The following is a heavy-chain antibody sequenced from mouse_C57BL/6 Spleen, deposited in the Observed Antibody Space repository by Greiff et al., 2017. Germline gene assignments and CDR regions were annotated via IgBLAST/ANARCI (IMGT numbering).Heavy chain of an antibody. J-gene: IGHJ4*01. Sequence: VQLQQPGAELVKPGASVKLSCKASGYTFTSYWMHWVKQRPGQGLEWIGMIHPNCGSTNYNEKFKSKATLTVDKSSSTAYMQLSSLTSEDSAVYYCGRWVDYDEAYYAMDYWGQGTSVTVSS. D-gene: IGHD2-4*01. V-gene: IGHV1-64*01. CDR3: GRWVDYDEAYYAMDY. CDR1: GYTFTSYW. CDR2: IHPNCGST.